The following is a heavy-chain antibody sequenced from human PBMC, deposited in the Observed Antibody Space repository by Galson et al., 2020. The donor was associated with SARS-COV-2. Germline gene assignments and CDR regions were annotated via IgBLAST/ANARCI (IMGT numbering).Heavy chain of an antibody. J-gene: IGHJ4*02. CDR1: RYSFPSHG. D-gene: IGHD4-4*01. CDR2: ISAHNGKP. V-gene: IGHV1-18*01. Sequence: ASVKVSCKGSRYSFPSHGYNWARQAPGQGLEWMGWISAHNGKPYYAQKFQGRVTMTTDTSTTTAYMELRSLSSDDTAMYYCARGRNDYIDYYYEYWGQGAQVTVSS. CDR3: ARGRNDYIDYYYEY.